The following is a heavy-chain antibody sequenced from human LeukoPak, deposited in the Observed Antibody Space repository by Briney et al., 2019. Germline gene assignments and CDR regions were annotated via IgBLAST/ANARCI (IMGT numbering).Heavy chain of an antibody. CDR1: GFTFDDYA. J-gene: IGHJ4*02. V-gene: IGHV3-9*01. CDR2: ISWNSGSI. CDR3: ARARKGSSGYFDY. D-gene: IGHD3-22*01. Sequence: GGSLRLSCAASGFTFDDYAMHWVRQAPGKGLEWVSGISWNSGSIGYADSVKGRFTISRDNAKNSLYLQMNGLRAEDTALYYCARARKGSSGYFDYWGQGTLVTVSS.